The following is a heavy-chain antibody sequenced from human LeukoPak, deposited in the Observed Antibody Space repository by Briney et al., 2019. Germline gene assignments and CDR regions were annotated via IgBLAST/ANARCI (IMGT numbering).Heavy chain of an antibody. Sequence: SETLSLTCTVSGDSVSSRNYLWGWIRQPPGKGLEWIGNVDYSGSTYYDPSLRGRVTISLDTSKNHFSLNLNSVSDADTAIYYCARYSRSFGWFDPWGRGTLVTVSS. V-gene: IGHV4-39*02. CDR1: GDSVSSRNYL. J-gene: IGHJ5*02. CDR3: ARYSRSFGWFDP. CDR2: VDYSGST. D-gene: IGHD6-6*01.